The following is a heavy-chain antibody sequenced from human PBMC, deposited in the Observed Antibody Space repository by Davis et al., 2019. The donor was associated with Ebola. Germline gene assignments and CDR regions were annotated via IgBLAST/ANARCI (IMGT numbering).Heavy chain of an antibody. CDR2: IIPILGIA. CDR3: ARANYGDVPSKAEAHGTHDY. V-gene: IGHV1-69*02. Sequence: SVKVSCKASGGTFSSYTISWVRQAPGQGLEWMGRIIPILGIANYAQKFQGRVTITADKSTSTAYMELSSLRSEDTAVYYCARANYGDVPSKAEAHGTHDYWGQGTLVTVSS. J-gene: IGHJ4*02. D-gene: IGHD5-24*01. CDR1: GGTFSSYT.